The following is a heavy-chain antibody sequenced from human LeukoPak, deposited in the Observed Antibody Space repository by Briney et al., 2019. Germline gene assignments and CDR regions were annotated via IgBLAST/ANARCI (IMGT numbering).Heavy chain of an antibody. Sequence: GGSLRLSCATSGFTFNTFNMNWVRQAPGKGLEWVSSITSGGDYIYYADSVKGRFTTSRDNAKNSLSLQLNSLRVEDTAVYYCARGHYYVLAASYKRTPDYWGQGTLVTVSS. CDR2: ITSGGDYI. J-gene: IGHJ4*02. CDR1: GFTFNTFN. V-gene: IGHV3-21*01. CDR3: ARGHYYVLAASYKRTPDY. D-gene: IGHD3-9*01.